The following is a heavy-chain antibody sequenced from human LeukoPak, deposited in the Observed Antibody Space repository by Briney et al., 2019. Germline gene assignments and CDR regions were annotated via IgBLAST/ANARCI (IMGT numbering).Heavy chain of an antibody. CDR2: IYCSGST. J-gene: IGHJ5*02. Sequence: SETLSLTCTVSGGSISSYYWSWIRQPPGKGLEWIGYIYCSGSTNYNPSLKSRVTISVDTSKNQFSLKLSSVTAADTAVYYCARDPSGEWDRFDPWGQGTLVTVSS. CDR3: ARDPSGEWDRFDP. V-gene: IGHV4-59*01. D-gene: IGHD3-16*01. CDR1: GGSISSYY.